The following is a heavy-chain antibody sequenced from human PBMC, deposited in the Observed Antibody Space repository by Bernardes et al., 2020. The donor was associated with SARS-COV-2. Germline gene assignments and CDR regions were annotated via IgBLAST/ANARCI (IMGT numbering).Heavy chain of an antibody. CDR2: IYYSGST. J-gene: IGHJ3*02. CDR1: GGSISSYY. Sequence: SETLSLTCTVSGGSISSYYWSWIRQSPGKGLEWIGYIYYSGSTNYNPSLKSRVTISVDTSKNQFSLKLSSVTAADTAVYYCARSPDYYDTDAFDIWGQGTMVTVSS. D-gene: IGHD3-22*01. V-gene: IGHV4-59*01. CDR3: ARSPDYYDTDAFDI.